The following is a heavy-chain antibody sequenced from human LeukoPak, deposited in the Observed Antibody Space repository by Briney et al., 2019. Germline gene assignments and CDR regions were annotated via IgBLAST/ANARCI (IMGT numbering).Heavy chain of an antibody. V-gene: IGHV4-61*02. CDR3: ARGRRELRYFSHNWFDP. CDR2: IYTSGST. CDR1: GGSISSGSYY. Sequence: PSQTLSLTCTVSGGSISSGSYYWSWIRQPAGKGLEWIGRIYTSGSTNYNPSLKSRVTISVDTSKNQFSLKLSSVTAADTAVYYCARGRRELRYFSHNWFDPWGQGTLVTVSS. D-gene: IGHD3-9*01. J-gene: IGHJ5*02.